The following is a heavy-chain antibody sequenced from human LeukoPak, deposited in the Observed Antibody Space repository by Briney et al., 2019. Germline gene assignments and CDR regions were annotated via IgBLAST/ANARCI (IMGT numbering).Heavy chain of an antibody. J-gene: IGHJ3*01. CDR2: VHLNGGGT. CDR3: ATAQHCSGGTCYAWTDAFHV. Sequence: ASVKVSCTASGHIFTVDSIHWVRQAPGQGLEWLGWVHLNGGGTYRAQKFQGRVTMTKGSSISTASMELSGLTSDDTAVYYCATAQHCSGGTCYAWTDAFHVWGQRTMVIVSS. V-gene: IGHV1-2*02. D-gene: IGHD2-15*01. CDR1: GHIFTVDS.